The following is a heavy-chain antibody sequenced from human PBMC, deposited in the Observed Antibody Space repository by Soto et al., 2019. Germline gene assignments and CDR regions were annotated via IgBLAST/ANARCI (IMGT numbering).Heavy chain of an antibody. CDR2: MYYSGST. CDR1: GGSISSGGYY. V-gene: IGHV4-31*03. Sequence: SETLSLTCTVSGGSISSGGYYWSWIRQHPGKGLEWIGYMYYSGSTYYNPSPKSRITISVDTSKKKFSLKLSSVPAADTAVYYCARGVTMVRGVGLFYFDYWGQGTLVTVSS. D-gene: IGHD3-10*01. CDR3: ARGVTMVRGVGLFYFDY. J-gene: IGHJ4*02.